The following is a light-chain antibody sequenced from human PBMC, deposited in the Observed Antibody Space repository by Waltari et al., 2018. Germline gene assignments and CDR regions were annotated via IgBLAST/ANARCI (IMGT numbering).Light chain of an antibody. CDR2: HAS. Sequence: DIVLTQSPATLSVSLGERATPSCRASQSVGSNLVWYQQKPGQDPRLLIFHASIRATGIAARFSGSGSGTEFTLTISSLQSEDFAVYYCQQYTDWQYTFGQGTKLEIK. CDR3: QQYTDWQYT. V-gene: IGKV3-15*01. CDR1: QSVGSN. J-gene: IGKJ2*01.